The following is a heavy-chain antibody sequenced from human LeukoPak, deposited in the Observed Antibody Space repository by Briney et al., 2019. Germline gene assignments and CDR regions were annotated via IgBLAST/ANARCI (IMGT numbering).Heavy chain of an antibody. CDR3: ARAGNWNDGGHFDY. V-gene: IGHV3-7*01. CDR2: IKQDGSEK. Sequence: GGSLRLSCAASGFSFSTYWMSWVRQAPGEGLEWVANIKQDGSEKYYVDSVKGRFTISRDNAKNSLYLQMNSLRAEDTAVYYCARAGNWNDGGHFDYWGQGTLVTVSS. CDR1: GFSFSTYW. D-gene: IGHD1-20*01. J-gene: IGHJ4*02.